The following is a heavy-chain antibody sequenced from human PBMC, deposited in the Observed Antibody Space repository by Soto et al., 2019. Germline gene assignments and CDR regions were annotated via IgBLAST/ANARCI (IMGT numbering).Heavy chain of an antibody. CDR3: ARTASAAPYYFDY. D-gene: IGHD2-2*01. CDR1: GFTFSSYG. V-gene: IGHV3-33*01. Sequence: QVQLVESGGGVVQPGRSLRLSCAASGFTFSSYGMHWVRQAPGKGLEWVAVIWYDGSNKYYADSVKGRFTLSRDNSKNTVYLHMHSLRAEDTAVYYCARTASAAPYYFDYWGQGTLVTVSS. J-gene: IGHJ4*02. CDR2: IWYDGSNK.